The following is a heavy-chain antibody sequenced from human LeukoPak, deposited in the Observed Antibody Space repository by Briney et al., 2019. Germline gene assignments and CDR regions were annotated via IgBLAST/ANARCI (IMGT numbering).Heavy chain of an antibody. CDR2: IIPILGIA. D-gene: IGHD5-18*01. Sequence: ASVKVSCKASGGTFSSYTISWVRQAPGQGLEWMGRIIPILGIANYAQKFQGRVTITADKSTGTAYMELSSLRSEDTAVYYCASGLQLWLLHYYYGMDVWGQGTTVTVSS. V-gene: IGHV1-69*02. CDR3: ASGLQLWLLHYYYGMDV. CDR1: GGTFSSYT. J-gene: IGHJ6*02.